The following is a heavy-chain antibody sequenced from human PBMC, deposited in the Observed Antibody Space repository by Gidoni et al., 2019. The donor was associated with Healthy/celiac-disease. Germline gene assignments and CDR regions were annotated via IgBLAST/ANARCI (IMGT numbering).Heavy chain of an antibody. CDR1: GYTFTSYY. J-gene: IGHJ5*02. CDR3: ARMWMVQGVPNWFDP. CDR2: INPSGGST. V-gene: IGHV1-46*01. D-gene: IGHD3-10*01. Sequence: QVQLVQSGAEVKKPGASVTVSCKASGYTFTSYYMHWVRQAPGQGLEWMGIINPSGGSTSYAQKFQGRVTMTRDTSTSTVYMELSSLRSEDTAVYYCARMWMVQGVPNWFDPWGQGTLVTVSS.